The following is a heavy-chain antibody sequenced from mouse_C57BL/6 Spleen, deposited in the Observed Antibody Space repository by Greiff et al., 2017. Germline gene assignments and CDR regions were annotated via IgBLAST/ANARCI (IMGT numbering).Heavy chain of an antibody. CDR3: ARKDYGYDGWFAY. V-gene: IGHV5-17*01. CDR1: GFTFSDYG. J-gene: IGHJ3*01. CDR2: ISSGSSTI. Sequence: EVKLVESGGGLVKPGGSLKLSCAASGFTFSDYGMHWVRQAPEKGMEWVAYISSGSSTIYYADTVKGRFTIARDNAKNTLFLHMTSLRSEDTAMYYCARKDYGYDGWFAYWGQGTLVTVSA. D-gene: IGHD2-2*01.